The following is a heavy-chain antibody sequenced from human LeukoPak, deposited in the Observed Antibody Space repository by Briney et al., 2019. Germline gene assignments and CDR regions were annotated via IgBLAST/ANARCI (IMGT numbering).Heavy chain of an antibody. Sequence: GASVKVSCKASGYTFTSYGISWVRQAPGQGLEWMGWISVYNGNTNYAQNLQGRVTMTTDTSTSTAYMDLRSLTSDDTAVYYCARGVAGESYYFDYWGQGTLVTVPS. CDR2: ISVYNGNT. CDR3: ARGVAGESYYFDY. D-gene: IGHD3-10*01. V-gene: IGHV1-18*01. J-gene: IGHJ4*02. CDR1: GYTFTSYG.